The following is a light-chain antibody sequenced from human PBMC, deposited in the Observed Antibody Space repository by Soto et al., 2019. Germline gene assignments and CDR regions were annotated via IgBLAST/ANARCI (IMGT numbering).Light chain of an antibody. CDR3: QQYYSYPIT. CDR1: QGISSY. J-gene: IGKJ5*01. CDR2: AAS. V-gene: IGKV1-8*01. Sequence: AIRMTQSPSSFSASTGDRVTITCRASQGISSYLAWYQQKPGKAPKLLMYAASTFQSGVPSRFSGSGSGTDFTLTISCLQSEDFANYYCQQYYSYPITFGQGTRLEIK.